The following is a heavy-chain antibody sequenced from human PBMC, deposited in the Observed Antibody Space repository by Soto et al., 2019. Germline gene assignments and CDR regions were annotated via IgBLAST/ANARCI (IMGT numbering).Heavy chain of an antibody. Sequence: SETLSLTCTVSGGSISSYYWSWIRQPPGKGLEWIGYIYYSGSTNYNPSLKSRVTISVDTSKNQFSLKLSSVTAADTAVYYCARDYPLWDYGMDVWGQGTTVTVSS. J-gene: IGHJ6*02. D-gene: IGHD3-16*01. CDR3: ARDYPLWDYGMDV. CDR1: GGSISSYY. V-gene: IGHV4-59*01. CDR2: IYYSGST.